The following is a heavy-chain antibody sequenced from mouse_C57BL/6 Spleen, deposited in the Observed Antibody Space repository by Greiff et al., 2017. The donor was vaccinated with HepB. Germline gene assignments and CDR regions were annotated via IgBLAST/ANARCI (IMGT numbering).Heavy chain of an antibody. V-gene: IGHV1-82*01. Sequence: VQLQQSGPELVKPGASVKISCKASGYAFSSSWMNWVKQRPGKGLEWIGRIYPGDGDTNYNGKFKGKATLTADKSSSTAYMQLSSLTSEDSAVYFCASPYDYGFAYWGQGTLVTVSA. J-gene: IGHJ3*01. D-gene: IGHD2-4*01. CDR1: GYAFSSSW. CDR2: IYPGDGDT. CDR3: ASPYDYGFAY.